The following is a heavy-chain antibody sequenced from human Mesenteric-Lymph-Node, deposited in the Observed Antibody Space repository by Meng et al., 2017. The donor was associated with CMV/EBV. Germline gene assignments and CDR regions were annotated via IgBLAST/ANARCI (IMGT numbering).Heavy chain of an antibody. CDR3: ARGRDDSGGNGYYGMDV. V-gene: IGHV6-1*01. D-gene: IGHD4-23*01. CDR1: GDSVSSNSAA. Sequence: SQTLSLTCAISGDSVSSNSAAWNWIRQSPSRGLEWLGKTYYRSKWSNDYATTVKSRLAINPDTSMNHFSLQLNSVTPEDTGVYYCARGRDDSGGNGYYGMDVWGQGTTVTVSS. J-gene: IGHJ6*02. CDR2: TYYRSKWSN.